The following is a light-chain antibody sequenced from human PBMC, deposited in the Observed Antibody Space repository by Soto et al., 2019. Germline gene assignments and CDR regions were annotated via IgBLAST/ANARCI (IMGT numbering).Light chain of an antibody. CDR3: ATWDDSLDGPV. V-gene: IGLV1-44*01. CDR1: SSNIGRNA. J-gene: IGLJ2*01. CDR2: TND. Sequence: QPVLTQPPSASGAPGQRVTISCSGSSSNIGRNAVNWYRQLPGTAPRLLLYTNDLRPSGVPDRFSASRSGTSASLAISGLQSEDEANFYCATWDDSLDGPVFGGGTKLTVL.